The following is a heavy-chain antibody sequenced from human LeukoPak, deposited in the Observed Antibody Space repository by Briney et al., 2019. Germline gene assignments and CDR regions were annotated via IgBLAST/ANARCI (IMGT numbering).Heavy chain of an antibody. D-gene: IGHD3-10*01. CDR3: ARELFDFGY. J-gene: IGHJ4*02. CDR2: ITGSGGST. CDR1: GFTFDNFA. V-gene: IGHV3-23*01. Sequence: PGGSLRLSCAPSGFTFDNFAMTWVRQAPGKGLEWVAEITGSGGSTYYADSVKGRFTISRDNSKNTLYLQMDSLRAEDTALYYCARELFDFGYWGQGTLVTVSS.